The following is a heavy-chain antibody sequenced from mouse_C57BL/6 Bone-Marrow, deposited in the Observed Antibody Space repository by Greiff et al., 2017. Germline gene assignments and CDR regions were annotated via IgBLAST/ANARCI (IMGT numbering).Heavy chain of an antibody. CDR2: IDPEDGDT. Sequence: DVQLQESGAELVRPGASVKLSCTASGFNIKDYYMHWVKQRPEQGLEWIGRIDPEDGDTEYAPKFPGKATMTADTSSNTAYLQLSSLTSEDTAVYYCTTYDYDGGWFAYWGQGTLVTVSA. CDR3: TTYDYDGGWFAY. D-gene: IGHD2-4*01. V-gene: IGHV14-1*01. J-gene: IGHJ3*01. CDR1: GFNIKDYY.